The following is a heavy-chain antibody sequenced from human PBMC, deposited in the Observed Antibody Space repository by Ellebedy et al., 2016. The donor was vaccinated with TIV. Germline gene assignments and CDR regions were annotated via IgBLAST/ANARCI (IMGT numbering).Heavy chain of an antibody. Sequence: MPSETLSLTCTVSGGAISSDGYYWSWIRQHPGKGLEWIGYIVYSGSTYYNPSLKSRVTISVDTSKSQFSLKMSSVTAADTAVYYCVAGYYTTAYFDLWGRGSLVTVSS. V-gene: IGHV4-31*03. J-gene: IGHJ2*01. D-gene: IGHD3-3*01. CDR3: VAGYYTTAYFDL. CDR2: IVYSGST. CDR1: GGAISSDGYY.